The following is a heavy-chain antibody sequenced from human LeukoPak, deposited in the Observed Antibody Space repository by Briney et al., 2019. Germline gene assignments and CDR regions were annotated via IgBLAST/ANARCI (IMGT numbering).Heavy chain of an antibody. CDR2: IWYDGSNK. V-gene: IGHV3-33*06. CDR3: AKGDSSSWYHHFDY. J-gene: IGHJ4*02. Sequence: GGSLRLSCAASGFTFSSYGMHWVRQAPGKGLEWVAVIWYDGSNKYYADSVKGRFTISRDNSKNTLYLQMNSLRAEDTAVYYCAKGDSSSWYHHFDYWGQGTLVTVSS. D-gene: IGHD6-13*01. CDR1: GFTFSSYG.